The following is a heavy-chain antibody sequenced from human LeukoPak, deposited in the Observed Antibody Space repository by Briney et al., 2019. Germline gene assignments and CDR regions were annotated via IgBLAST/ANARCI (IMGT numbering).Heavy chain of an antibody. V-gene: IGHV4-31*03. Sequence: SQTLSLTCTVSGGSISSGGYYWSWIRQHPGKGLEWIGYIYYSGSTYYNPSLKSRVTISVDTSKNQFSLKLSSVTAADTAVYYCARSSTSSQDYWGQGTLVTVSS. CDR2: IYYSGST. D-gene: IGHD2-2*01. CDR1: GGSISSGGYY. J-gene: IGHJ4*02. CDR3: ARSSTSSQDY.